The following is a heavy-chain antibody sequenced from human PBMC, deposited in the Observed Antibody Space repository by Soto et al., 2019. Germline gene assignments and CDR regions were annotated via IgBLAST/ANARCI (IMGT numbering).Heavy chain of an antibody. CDR3: ARSLYYDFWSGYSSYYYYMDV. Sequence: ASVKVSCKASGYTFTSYGISWVRQAPGQGLEWMGWISAYNGNTNYAQKLQGRVTMTTDTSTSTAYMELRSLRSDDTAVYYCARSLYYDFWSGYSSYYYYMDVWGKGTTVTVSS. CDR2: ISAYNGNT. J-gene: IGHJ6*03. CDR1: GYTFTSYG. D-gene: IGHD3-3*01. V-gene: IGHV1-18*01.